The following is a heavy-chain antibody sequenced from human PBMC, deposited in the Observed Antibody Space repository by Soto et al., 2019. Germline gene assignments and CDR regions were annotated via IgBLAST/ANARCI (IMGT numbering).Heavy chain of an antibody. CDR2: IVVGSGNT. V-gene: IGHV1-58*01. CDR1: GFSFTSCA. CDR3: AADSDQEFRAHHYYYYGMDV. J-gene: IGHJ6*02. Sequence: SVKLSCEASGFSFTSCAVRWVRQARGQRLEWIGWIVVGSGNTNYAQKFQERVTITRDMSTSTAYMELSSLRSEDTAVYYCAADSDQEFRAHHYYYYGMDVWGQGTTVTVSS. D-gene: IGHD1-26*01.